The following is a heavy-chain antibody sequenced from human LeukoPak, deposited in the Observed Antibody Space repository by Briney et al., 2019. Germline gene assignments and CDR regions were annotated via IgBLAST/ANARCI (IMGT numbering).Heavy chain of an antibody. CDR2: ISSSSSTI. V-gene: IGHV3-48*04. J-gene: IGHJ6*02. D-gene: IGHD3-22*01. CDR1: GFSFSSYS. Sequence: PGGSLRLSCAASGFSFSSYSVNWVRQAPGRGLEWISYISSSSSTIYYADSVKGRFTISRDNAKNSLYLQMNSLRAEDSAVYYCARVSGYDRAYYNFGMDVWGQGTTVTVSS. CDR3: ARVSGYDRAYYNFGMDV.